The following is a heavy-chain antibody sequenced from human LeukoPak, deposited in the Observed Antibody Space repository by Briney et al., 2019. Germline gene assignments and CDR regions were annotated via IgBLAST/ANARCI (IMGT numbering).Heavy chain of an antibody. CDR2: LSSSGCAF. J-gene: IGHJ4*02. CDR3: ARSARLMKGVVEVTSLDD. D-gene: IGHD3-3*01. CDR1: GFTFRSYE. V-gene: IGHV3-48*03. Sequence: PGGSLSLSCEDSGFTFRSYEMNWVRQAPGKGLEWIAYLSSSGCAFSYADSVKGRFTIARDNAKNSVYLEMNSLRADDTAVNYCARSARLMKGVVEVTSLDDWGQGTLVTVSS.